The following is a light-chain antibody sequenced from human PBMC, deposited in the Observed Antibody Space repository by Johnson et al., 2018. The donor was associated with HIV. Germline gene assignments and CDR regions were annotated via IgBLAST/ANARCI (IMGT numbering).Light chain of an antibody. CDR2: DNN. V-gene: IGLV1-51*01. CDR3: GTWDNSPSAPYV. J-gene: IGLJ1*01. Sequence: QSVLTQPPSVSAAPGQKVTISCSGSSSNIGNNYVSWYQQVPGTAPKLLIYDNNRRPSGIPDRFSGSKSGTSATLGITGLQTGDEADYYCGTWDNSPSAPYVTGPGTKVTVL. CDR1: SSNIGNNY.